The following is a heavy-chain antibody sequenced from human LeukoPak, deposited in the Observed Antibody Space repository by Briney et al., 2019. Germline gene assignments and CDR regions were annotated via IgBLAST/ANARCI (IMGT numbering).Heavy chain of an antibody. Sequence: SETLSLACTVSGGSISNSSYYWGWIRQPPGKGLEWIGAIYYSGSTYFDPSLKSRVTMSVDTSKDQFSLKLSSVTAADTAVYYCARQYYDILTGYPYYFDYWGQGTLVTVSS. J-gene: IGHJ4*02. CDR1: GGSISNSSYY. V-gene: IGHV4-39*01. D-gene: IGHD3-9*01. CDR3: ARQYYDILTGYPYYFDY. CDR2: IYYSGST.